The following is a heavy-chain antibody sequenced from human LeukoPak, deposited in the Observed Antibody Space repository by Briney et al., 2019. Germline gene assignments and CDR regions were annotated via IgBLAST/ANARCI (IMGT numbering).Heavy chain of an antibody. Sequence: GGSLRLSCAASGFTFSTYGMLWVRQAPGKGLEWVAVIWYDGSNKYYADSVKGRFTISRDNSKNTLYLQMNSLRAEDTAVYYCARRGAMVRGVIPSDSWGQGTLVTVSS. D-gene: IGHD3-10*01. V-gene: IGHV3-33*01. CDR2: IWYDGSNK. J-gene: IGHJ4*02. CDR1: GFTFSTYG. CDR3: ARRGAMVRGVIPSDS.